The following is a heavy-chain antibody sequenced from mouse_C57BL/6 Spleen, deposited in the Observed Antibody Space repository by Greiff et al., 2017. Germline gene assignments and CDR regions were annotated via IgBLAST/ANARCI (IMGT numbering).Heavy chain of an antibody. Sequence: VQLQQPGAELVMPGASVKLSCKASGYTFTSYWMHWVKQRPGQGLEWIGEIDPSDSYTNYNQKFKGKSTLTVDKSSSTAYMQLSSLTSEDSAVYYCARSDYYGSRTYWGQGTLVTVSA. J-gene: IGHJ3*01. CDR2: IDPSDSYT. CDR1: GYTFTSYW. CDR3: ARSDYYGSRTY. V-gene: IGHV1-69*01. D-gene: IGHD1-1*01.